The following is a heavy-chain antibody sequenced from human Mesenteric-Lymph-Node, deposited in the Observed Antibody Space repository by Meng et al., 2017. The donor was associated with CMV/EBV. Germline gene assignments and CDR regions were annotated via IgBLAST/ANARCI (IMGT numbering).Heavy chain of an antibody. V-gene: IGHV1-2*02. D-gene: IGHD5-24*01. CDR3: ARGDIPVNNYYYYGMDV. CDR1: GYPFIFYY. Sequence: ASVKVSCKASGYPFIFYYMHWVRQAPGQGLEWMGWINPNSGGTNYAQKFQGRVTMTRNTSISTAYMDLSSLRSEDTAVYYCARGDIPVNNYYYYGMDVWGQGTTVTVSS. CDR2: INPNSGGT. J-gene: IGHJ6*02.